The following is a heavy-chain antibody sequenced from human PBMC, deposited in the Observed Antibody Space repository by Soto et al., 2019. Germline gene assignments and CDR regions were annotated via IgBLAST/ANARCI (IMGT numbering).Heavy chain of an antibody. D-gene: IGHD6-6*01. CDR1: GDSVSSYSAA. CDR2: THYRSKWYT. J-gene: IGHJ4*02. CDR3: ARARRSSSAEDYFDT. Sequence: SQTLSLTCALSGDSVSSYSAAWNWIRQSPSRGLEWLGRTHYRSKWYTDYAVSVKSRISINADTSKNQFSLQPNSVTPEDTAVYYCARARRSSSAEDYFDTWGQGTLVTVSS. V-gene: IGHV6-1*01.